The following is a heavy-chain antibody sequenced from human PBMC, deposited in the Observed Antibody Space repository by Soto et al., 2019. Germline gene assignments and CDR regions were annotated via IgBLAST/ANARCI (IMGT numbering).Heavy chain of an antibody. D-gene: IGHD5-12*01. CDR1: GFTFSSYA. J-gene: IGHJ4*02. Sequence: PGGSLRLSCAASGFTFSSYAMHWVRQAPGKGLEWVAVISYDGSNKYYADSVKGRFTISRDNSKNTLYLQMNSLRAEDTAVYYCARDSRDGYNLFDYWGQGTLVIVSS. V-gene: IGHV3-30-3*01. CDR2: ISYDGSNK. CDR3: ARDSRDGYNLFDY.